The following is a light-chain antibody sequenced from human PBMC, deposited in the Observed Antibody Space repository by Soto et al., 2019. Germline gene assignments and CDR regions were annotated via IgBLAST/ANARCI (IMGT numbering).Light chain of an antibody. Sequence: QSALTQPASVSGSPGQSITISCTGTSSDGGGYNYVSWYQQHPGKAPKLRVYDVSNGPAGVSNRFSGSKSGNTASLTISGLQAVGGADCYGSSYTNSSTRVFGSGTKVTGL. CDR3: SSYTNSSTRV. CDR1: SSDGGGYNY. V-gene: IGLV2-14*01. CDR2: DVS. J-gene: IGLJ1*01.